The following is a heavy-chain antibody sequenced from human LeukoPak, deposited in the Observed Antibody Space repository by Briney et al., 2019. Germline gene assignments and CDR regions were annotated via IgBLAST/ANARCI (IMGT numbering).Heavy chain of an antibody. CDR3: ATSPMITFGGVIENYYYDMDV. D-gene: IGHD3-16*01. Sequence: ASVKVSCKASDYTFTTYGISWVRQAPGQGLEWMGWITPYNGNTNYVQKFQGRVTMTTDTSTSTAYMELRSLRSDDTAVYYCATSPMITFGGVIENYYYDMDVWGKGTTVTVSS. J-gene: IGHJ6*03. CDR2: ITPYNGNT. CDR1: DYTFTTYG. V-gene: IGHV1-18*01.